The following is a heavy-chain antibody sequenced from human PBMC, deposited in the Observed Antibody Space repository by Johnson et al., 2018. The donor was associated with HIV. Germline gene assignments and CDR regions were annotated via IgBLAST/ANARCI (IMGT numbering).Heavy chain of an antibody. Sequence: QVQLVESGGGVVQPGGSLRLSCAASGFTFSSYGMHWVRQAPGKGLEWVAFIRYDGSNKYYADSVKGRFTISRDNSKNTLYLQMNSLRAENTAVYYCAKALGWELSIWGQGTMVTVSS. CDR3: AKALGWELSI. V-gene: IGHV3-30*02. CDR2: IRYDGSNK. D-gene: IGHD1-26*01. J-gene: IGHJ3*02. CDR1: GFTFSSYG.